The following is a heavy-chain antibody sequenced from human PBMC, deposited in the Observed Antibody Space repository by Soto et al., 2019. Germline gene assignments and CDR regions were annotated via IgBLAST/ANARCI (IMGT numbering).Heavy chain of an antibody. V-gene: IGHV4-59*08. D-gene: IGHD4-17*01. CDR2: IHHTAST. Sequence: VQLQESGPGLVKPSETLSLTCTVSGGSISPYYWSWIRQSPGKGLEWIAYIHHTASTNYNPSLQGRVTISVDTSKNQFSLNLSSVTAADTAIYYCARQVPSTVTFDYWGPGTLVTVSS. CDR3: ARQVPSTVTFDY. J-gene: IGHJ4*02. CDR1: GGSISPYY.